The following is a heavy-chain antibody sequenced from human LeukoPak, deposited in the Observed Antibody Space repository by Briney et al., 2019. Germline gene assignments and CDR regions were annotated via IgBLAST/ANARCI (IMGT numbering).Heavy chain of an antibody. J-gene: IGHJ6*03. CDR3: ARDRDYMDV. V-gene: IGHV1-69*05. Sequence: ASVKVSCKASGGAFSSYAIRWVRQAPGQGLEWMGGIIPIFGTANYAQKFQGRVTITTDESTSTAYMELSSLRPEDTAVYYRARDRDYMDVWGKGTTVTVSS. CDR1: GGAFSSYA. D-gene: IGHD3-10*01. CDR2: IIPIFGTA.